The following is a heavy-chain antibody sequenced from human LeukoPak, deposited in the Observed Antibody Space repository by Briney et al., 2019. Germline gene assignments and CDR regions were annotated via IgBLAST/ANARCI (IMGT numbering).Heavy chain of an antibody. CDR3: ARSLVKWELLDNDAFDI. J-gene: IGHJ3*02. Sequence: PSETLSLTCAVYGGSFSGYYWSWIRQPPGKGLEWIGEINHSGSTNYNPSLKSRVTISVDTSKNQFSLKLSSVTAADTAVYYCARSLVKWELLDNDAFDIWGQGTMVTVSS. V-gene: IGHV4-34*01. CDR1: GGSFSGYY. CDR2: INHSGST. D-gene: IGHD1-26*01.